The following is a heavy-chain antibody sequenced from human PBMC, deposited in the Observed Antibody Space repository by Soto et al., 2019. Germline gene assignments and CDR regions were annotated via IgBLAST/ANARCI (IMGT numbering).Heavy chain of an antibody. D-gene: IGHD3-3*01. CDR2: IWYDGSNK. CDR3: ARDFLEWEPLSRYYYGMDV. V-gene: IGHV3-33*01. J-gene: IGHJ6*02. CDR1: GFTFSSYG. Sequence: QVQLVESGGGVVQPGRSLRLSCAASGFTFSSYGMHWVRQAPGKGLEWVAVIWYDGSNKYYADSVKGRFTISRDNSKNTLYLQMNSLRAEDTAVYYCARDFLEWEPLSRYYYGMDVWGQGTTVTVSS.